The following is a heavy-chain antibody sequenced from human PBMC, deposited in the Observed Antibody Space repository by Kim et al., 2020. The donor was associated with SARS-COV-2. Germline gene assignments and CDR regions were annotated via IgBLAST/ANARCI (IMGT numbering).Heavy chain of an antibody. Sequence: SVKVSCKASGGTFSSYAISWVRQAPGQGLEWMGGIIPIFGTANYAQKFQGRVTITADESTSTAYMELSSLRSEDTAVYYCARAFRCGGDCYSLYGMDVWGQGTTVTVSS. J-gene: IGHJ6*02. CDR3: ARAFRCGGDCYSLYGMDV. CDR1: GGTFSSYA. D-gene: IGHD2-21*02. V-gene: IGHV1-69*13. CDR2: IIPIFGTA.